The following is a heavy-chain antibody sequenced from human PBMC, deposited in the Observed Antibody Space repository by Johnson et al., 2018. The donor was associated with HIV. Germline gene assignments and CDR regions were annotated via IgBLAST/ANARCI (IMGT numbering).Heavy chain of an antibody. Sequence: QVQLVESGGGVVQPGGSLRLSCAASGFTFRSYGMHWVRQAPGKGLEWVAVISYDGTNKYFTDSVRGRFTISRDNSRNTLFLQMNSLRAEDTAMYFCVRRFYDSSAFDVWGQGTLVTVSS. J-gene: IGHJ3*01. CDR2: ISYDGTNK. V-gene: IGHV3-30*19. CDR1: GFTFRSYG. D-gene: IGHD3-22*01. CDR3: VRRFYDSSAFDV.